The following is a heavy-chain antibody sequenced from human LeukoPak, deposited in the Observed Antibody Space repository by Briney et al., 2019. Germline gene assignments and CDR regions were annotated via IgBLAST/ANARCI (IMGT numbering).Heavy chain of an antibody. Sequence: GASVKVSCKASGGTFSSYAISWVRQAPGQGLEWMGGIIPISGTANYAQKFQGRVTIAADKSTSTAYMELSSLRSEDTAVYYCARGNAPGSLDAFDIWGQGTMVTVSS. CDR2: IIPISGTA. CDR3: ARGNAPGSLDAFDI. V-gene: IGHV1-69*06. CDR1: GGTFSSYA. D-gene: IGHD1-14*01. J-gene: IGHJ3*02.